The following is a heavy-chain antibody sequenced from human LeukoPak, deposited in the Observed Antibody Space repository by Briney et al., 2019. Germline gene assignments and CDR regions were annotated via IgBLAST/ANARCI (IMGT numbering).Heavy chain of an antibody. Sequence: GGSLRLSCAASGFTFSDYYMSWIRQAPGKGLEWVSYIYSSGSTIYYADSVRGRFTISRDNAKNSLYLQINSLRAEDTAVYYCASYHSSGWYSTSPEYFQHWGQGTLVTVSS. J-gene: IGHJ1*01. CDR3: ASYHSSGWYSTSPEYFQH. CDR2: IYSSGSTI. CDR1: GFTFSDYY. D-gene: IGHD6-19*01. V-gene: IGHV3-11*01.